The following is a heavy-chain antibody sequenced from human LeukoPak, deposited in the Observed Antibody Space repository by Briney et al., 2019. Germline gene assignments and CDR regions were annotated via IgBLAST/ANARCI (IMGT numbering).Heavy chain of an antibody. V-gene: IGHV1-69*13. D-gene: IGHD5-12*01. CDR2: IIPIFGTA. CDR1: GYTFTSYY. CDR3: ARDRGSRMVYSGYDYDLGFDY. Sequence: GASVKVSCKASGYTFTSYYMHWVRQAPGQGLEWMGGIIPIFGTANYAQKFQGRVTITADESTSTAYMELSSLRSEDTAVYYCARDRGSRMVYSGYDYDLGFDYWGQGTLVTVSS. J-gene: IGHJ4*02.